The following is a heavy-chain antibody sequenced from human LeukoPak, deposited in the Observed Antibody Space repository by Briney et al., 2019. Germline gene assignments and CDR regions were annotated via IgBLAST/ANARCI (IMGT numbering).Heavy chain of an antibody. CDR1: GGSISTNY. J-gene: IGHJ4*02. CDR2: IFYSGRN. V-gene: IGHV4-59*01. D-gene: IGHD4-11*01. Sequence: SETLSLTCTVSGGSISTNYWSWIRQPPGKGLEWIGNIFYSGRNNYNPSLKSRVTISIDTSKNQFSLKLSSVTAADTAVYYCAREGTTVTHFDYWGQGTLVTVSS. CDR3: AREGTTVTHFDY.